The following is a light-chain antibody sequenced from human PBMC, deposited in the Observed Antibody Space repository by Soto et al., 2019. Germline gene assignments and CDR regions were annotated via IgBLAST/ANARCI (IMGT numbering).Light chain of an antibody. V-gene: IGKV3-11*01. J-gene: IGKJ5*01. CDR1: QSVRSY. CDR2: DAS. Sequence: ESMLKKSPATLSLSPGERATISCRASQSVRSYLAWYQQKPGQAPRLLIYDASNRAPGIPARFSGSVSGTDFTLTISSLEPDDLAVYYGQQRSSWPRITFGQFTRLEIK. CDR3: QQRSSWPRIT.